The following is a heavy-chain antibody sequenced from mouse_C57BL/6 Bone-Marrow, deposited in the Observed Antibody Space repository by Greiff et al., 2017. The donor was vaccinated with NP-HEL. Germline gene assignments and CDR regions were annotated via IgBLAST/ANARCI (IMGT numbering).Heavy chain of an antibody. V-gene: IGHV14-4*01. D-gene: IGHD1-2*01. CDR3: TTLHYYWYFDV. J-gene: IGHJ1*01. CDR1: GFNFTDDY. CDR2: IDPETGDT. Sequence: VQLQQSGAELVRPGASVTLSCTASGFNFTDDYMHWVKQRPEQGLEWIGWIDPETGDTDYASKFQGKATLTADTSSNTAYLQLSSLTSEDAAVYYCTTLHYYWYFDVWGQGTTVTVAS.